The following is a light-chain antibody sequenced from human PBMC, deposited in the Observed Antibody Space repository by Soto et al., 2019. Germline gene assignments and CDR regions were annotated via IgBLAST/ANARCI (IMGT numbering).Light chain of an antibody. CDR3: SSYTSLTTEV. J-gene: IGLJ3*02. CDR1: SSDIGAYNS. Sequence: QSALTQPASVSGSPGQSITISCTGTSSDIGAYNSVSWYQQHPGKAPKLIIYDVSSRPSGISNRFSGSKSGNTASLTISGLQADDDATYYCSSYTSLTTEVFGGGTKLT. CDR2: DVS. V-gene: IGLV2-14*03.